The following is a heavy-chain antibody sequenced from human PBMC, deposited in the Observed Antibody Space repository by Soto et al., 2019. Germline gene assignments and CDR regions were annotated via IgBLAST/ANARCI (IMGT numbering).Heavy chain of an antibody. J-gene: IGHJ6*02. CDR3: ARSNGGYDYLYYYYGMDV. V-gene: IGHV1-69*01. D-gene: IGHD5-12*01. CDR2: IIPIFGTA. Sequence: QVQLVQSGAEVKKPGSPVKVSCKASGGTFSSYAISWVRQAPGQGLEWMGGIIPIFGTANYAQKFQGRVTITADESTSTAYMELSSLRSEDKAVYYCARSNGGYDYLYYYYGMDVWGQGTTVTVSS. CDR1: GGTFSSYA.